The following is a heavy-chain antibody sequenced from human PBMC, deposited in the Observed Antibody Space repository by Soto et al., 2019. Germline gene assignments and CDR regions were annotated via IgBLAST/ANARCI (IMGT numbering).Heavy chain of an antibody. CDR3: ARESRNYDALDY. J-gene: IGHJ4*02. D-gene: IGHD3-22*01. Sequence: QVQLMQSGLEVKRPGASVKVSCKTSGYTFTSYVISWVRQAPGHGLEWMGWISADNHNTNVAQNLQGRVTLTTDTSTTTVFMELRNLRSDDTAVYYCARESRNYDALDYWGQGTLVTVSS. CDR1: GYTFTSYV. V-gene: IGHV1-18*01. CDR2: ISADNHNT.